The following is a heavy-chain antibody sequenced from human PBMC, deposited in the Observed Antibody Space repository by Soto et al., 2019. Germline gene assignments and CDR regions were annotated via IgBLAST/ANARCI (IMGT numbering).Heavy chain of an antibody. Sequence: SETLSLTCAVYGGSFSGYYWSWIRQPPGKGLEWIGEINHSGSTNYNPSLKSRVTISVDTSKNQFSLKLSSVTAADTAVYYCARSETGSSGFDPWGQGTLVTVSS. CDR3: ARSETGSSGFDP. D-gene: IGHD6-19*01. CDR1: GGSFSGYY. J-gene: IGHJ5*02. CDR2: INHSGST. V-gene: IGHV4-34*01.